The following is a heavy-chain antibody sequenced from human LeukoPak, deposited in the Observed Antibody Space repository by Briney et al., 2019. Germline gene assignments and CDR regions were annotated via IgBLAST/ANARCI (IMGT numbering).Heavy chain of an antibody. V-gene: IGHV3-23*01. Sequence: PGGSLRLSCAVSGFTVSNNYMNWVRQAPGKGLEWVSAISGSGGSTYYADSVKGRFTISRDNSKNTLYLQMNSLRAEDTAVYYCAKDGYSSSWYSEYYFDYWGQGTLVTVSS. CDR2: ISGSGGST. J-gene: IGHJ4*02. CDR1: GFTVSNNY. D-gene: IGHD6-13*01. CDR3: AKDGYSSSWYSEYYFDY.